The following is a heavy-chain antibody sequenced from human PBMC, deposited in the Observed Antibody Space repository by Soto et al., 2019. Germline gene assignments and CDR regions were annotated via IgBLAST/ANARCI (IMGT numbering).Heavy chain of an antibody. CDR2: IYHSGST. CDR1: GGSISSGGYS. Sequence: SETLSLTCAVSGGSISSGGYSWSWIRQPPGKGLEWIGYIYHSGSTYYNPSLKSRVTISVDRSKNQFSLKLSTVTAADTAVYYCARDAGYCSSTSCSYNWFDPWGQGTLVTVSS. V-gene: IGHV4-30-2*01. J-gene: IGHJ5*02. CDR3: ARDAGYCSSTSCSYNWFDP. D-gene: IGHD2-2*01.